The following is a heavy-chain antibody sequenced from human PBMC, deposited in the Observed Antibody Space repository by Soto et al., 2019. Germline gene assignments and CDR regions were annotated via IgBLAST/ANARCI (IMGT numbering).Heavy chain of an antibody. CDR2: IWYDGSNK. CDR1: GFTFSSYG. Sequence: GGSLRLSCAASGFTFSSYGMHWVRQAPGKGLERVAVIWYDGSNKYYADSVKGRFTISRDNSKNTLYLQMNSLRAEDTAVYYCARSIAARYYYYYGMEVWGQGTTVTVSS. V-gene: IGHV3-33*01. J-gene: IGHJ6*02. D-gene: IGHD6-6*01. CDR3: ARSIAARYYYYYGMEV.